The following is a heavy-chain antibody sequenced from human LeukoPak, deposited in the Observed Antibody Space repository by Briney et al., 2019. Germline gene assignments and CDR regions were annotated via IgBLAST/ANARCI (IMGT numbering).Heavy chain of an antibody. CDR1: GGSISSGSYY. CDR2: IYTSGST. D-gene: IGHD3-10*01. Sequence: SQTLSLTCTVSGGSISSGSYYWSWIRQPAGKGLEWIGRIYTSGSTNYNPSLKSRVTISVDTSKNQFSLKLSSVTAADTAVYYCARRRMWFGELLFQNWFDPWGQGTLVTVSS. CDR3: ARRRMWFGELLFQNWFDP. V-gene: IGHV4-61*02. J-gene: IGHJ5*02.